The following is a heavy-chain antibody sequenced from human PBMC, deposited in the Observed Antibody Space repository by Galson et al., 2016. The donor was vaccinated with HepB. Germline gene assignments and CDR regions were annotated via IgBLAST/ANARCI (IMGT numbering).Heavy chain of an antibody. CDR2: LYSSGST. V-gene: IGHV4-59*08. CDR3: ARQGQGAAASGDI. Sequence: SETLSRTCSVSGAPIRGDYWSWIRQPPGKGLEWIGYLYSSGSTSYNPSLKSPVTISVDTSKNHFSLKLSSVTAAVTALYYCARQGQGAAASGDIWGHGTMLTVSS. J-gene: IGHJ3*02. D-gene: IGHD3-16*01. CDR1: GAPIRGDY.